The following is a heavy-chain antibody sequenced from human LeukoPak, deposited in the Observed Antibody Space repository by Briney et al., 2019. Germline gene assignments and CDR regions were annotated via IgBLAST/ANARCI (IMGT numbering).Heavy chain of an antibody. CDR2: IYHDGST. CDR3: ARNILFAFDI. J-gene: IGHJ3*02. Sequence: PGGSLTLSCAASGLTVSSSYMSWVRQAPGKGLEWVSIIYHDGSTYYADSMKGRFTISRDNSKNTLYLQVNSLRAEDTAMYYCARNILFAFDIWGQGTMVTVSS. V-gene: IGHV3-53*01. CDR1: GLTVSSSY.